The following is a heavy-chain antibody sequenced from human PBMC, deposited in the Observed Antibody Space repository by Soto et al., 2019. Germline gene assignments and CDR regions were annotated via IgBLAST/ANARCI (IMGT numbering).Heavy chain of an antibody. J-gene: IGHJ6*02. CDR1: GVIFRTYP. CDR2: ISYDGTRR. D-gene: IGHD4-17*01. V-gene: IGHV3-30-3*01. Sequence: PGRSLRLSCSLSGVIFRTYPFHWVRQAPGRGLGCVSVISYDGTRRSYADSVRGRFTISRDNSKNTLYLQMNSLRTEDTAIYYCARDRYGDSFYGLDAWGQGTTVTVSS. CDR3: ARDRYGDSFYGLDA.